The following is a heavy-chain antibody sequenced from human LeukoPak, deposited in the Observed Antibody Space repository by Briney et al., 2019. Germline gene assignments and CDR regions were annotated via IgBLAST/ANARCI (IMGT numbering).Heavy chain of an antibody. CDR1: GYTFTSYA. CDR3: AKDLSYANWFDP. V-gene: IGHV1-3*01. CDR2: INAGNGNT. J-gene: IGHJ5*02. D-gene: IGHD1-26*01. Sequence: GASVKVSCKASGYTFTSYAMHWVRQAPGQRLEWMGWINAGNGNTKYSQKFQGRVTITRDTSASTAYMELSSLRSEDTAVYYCAKDLSYANWFDPWGQGTLVTVSS.